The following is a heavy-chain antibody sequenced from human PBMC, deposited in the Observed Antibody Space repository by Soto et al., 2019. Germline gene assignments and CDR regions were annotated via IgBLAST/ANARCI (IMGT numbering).Heavy chain of an antibody. Sequence: GGSLRLSCAASGFTFSSYAMHWVRQAPGKGLEWVAVISYDGSNKYYADSVKGRFTISRDNSKNTLYLQMNSLRAEDTAVYYCARDCSDYVWGRLRGYFDYWGQGTLVTVSS. J-gene: IGHJ4*02. D-gene: IGHD3-16*01. CDR3: ARDCSDYVWGRLRGYFDY. CDR1: GFTFSSYA. V-gene: IGHV3-30-3*01. CDR2: ISYDGSNK.